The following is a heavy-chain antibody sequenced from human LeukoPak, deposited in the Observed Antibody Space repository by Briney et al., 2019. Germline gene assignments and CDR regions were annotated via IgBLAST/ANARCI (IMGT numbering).Heavy chain of an antibody. CDR2: TYTSGST. D-gene: IGHD6-13*01. V-gene: IGHV4-4*07. J-gene: IGHJ6*02. CDR1: GGSISSYY. CDR3: ASDGGQQLVHCRGYYYYGMDV. Sequence: SETLSLTCTVSGGSISSYYWSWIRQPAGKGLEWIGRTYTSGSTNYNPSLKSRVTMSVDTSKNQFSLKLSSVTAADTAVYYCASDGGQQLVHCRGYYYYGMDVWGQGTTVTVSS.